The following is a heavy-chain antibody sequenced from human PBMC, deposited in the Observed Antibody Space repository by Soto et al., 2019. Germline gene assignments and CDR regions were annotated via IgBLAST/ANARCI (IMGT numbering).Heavy chain of an antibody. CDR2: IHYTGST. CDR3: VKVGGWGHVDY. D-gene: IGHD6-19*01. V-gene: IGHV4-59*01. J-gene: IGHJ4*02. Sequence: QVQLRESGPGLVKPLETLSLTCTVSSASISSYYWTWIRQPPGKGLEWIGYIHYTGSTDCNSSLRGRVTMSINTSMNHISLRLNSMTAADTAVYYCVKVGGWGHVDYWGQGTLVTVSS. CDR1: SASISSYY.